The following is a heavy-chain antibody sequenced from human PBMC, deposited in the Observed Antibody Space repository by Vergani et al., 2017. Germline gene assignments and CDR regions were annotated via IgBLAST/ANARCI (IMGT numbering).Heavy chain of an antibody. CDR1: GFTLSSHA. D-gene: IGHD2-8*01. CDR2: IWYDGSKE. Sequence: VQLVESGGGLVQPGGSLRLSCAGSGFTLSSHAMHWVRQAPGKGLEWVAFIWYDGSKEYYADSVKGRFTISRDNSKNTLYLQMNNLRAADTAVYYCARSGYCAHGVCYMTYYYYMDVWGKETAVTVSS. CDR3: ARSGYCAHGVCYMTYYYYMDV. V-gene: IGHV3-33*01. J-gene: IGHJ6*03.